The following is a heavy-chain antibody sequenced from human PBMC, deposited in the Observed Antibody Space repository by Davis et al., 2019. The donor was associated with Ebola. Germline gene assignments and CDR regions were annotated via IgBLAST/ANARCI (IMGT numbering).Heavy chain of an antibody. CDR2: IRTKRNNYAN. J-gene: IGHJ6*02. D-gene: IGHD1-26*01. CDR1: GFSFSDSA. V-gene: IGHV3-73*01. Sequence: GGSLRLSCAASGFSFSDSAIHWVRQASGKGLEWVGRIRTKRNNYANSCTASVKGRFTISRDAAKNMASLQMNSLRAEDTAVYYCATPHRYSGSYSPYFYYFSMDVWDQGTTVTVSS. CDR3: ATPHRYSGSYSPYFYYFSMDV.